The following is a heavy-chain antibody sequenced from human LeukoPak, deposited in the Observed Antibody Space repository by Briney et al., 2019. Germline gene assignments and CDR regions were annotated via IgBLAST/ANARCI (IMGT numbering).Heavy chain of an antibody. J-gene: IGHJ4*02. CDR1: GFTFSTYA. V-gene: IGHV3-21*04. Sequence: GGSLRLSCAASGFTFSTYAMNWVRQAPGEGLKWVSCITGDSAYIYYADSVKGRFTISRDNAKNSLYLQLSSLTVDDTAVYYCSKGAGYEQESRLEYWGQGALVTVSS. CDR3: SKGAGYEQESRLEY. CDR2: ITGDSAYI. D-gene: IGHD1-1*01.